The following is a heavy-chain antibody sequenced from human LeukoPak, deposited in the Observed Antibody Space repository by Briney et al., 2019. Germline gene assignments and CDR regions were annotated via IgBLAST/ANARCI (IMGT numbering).Heavy chain of an antibody. CDR3: ARDTYDGFDI. V-gene: IGHV3-74*01. CDR2: INPDGSGT. J-gene: IGHJ3*02. Sequence: PGGSLRLSCAASGFTFSSFWMTWVRQIPGKGLMWVSRINPDGSGTNYADSVKGRFTISRDNAKNTLYLQMNSLRAEDTAVYYCARDTYDGFDIWGQGTMVTVSS. CDR1: GFTFSSFW.